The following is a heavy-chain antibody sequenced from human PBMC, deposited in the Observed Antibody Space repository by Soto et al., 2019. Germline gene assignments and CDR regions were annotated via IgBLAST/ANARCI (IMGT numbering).Heavy chain of an antibody. CDR3: VGTGTTDDF. Sequence: VQLQGSGPGLLKPSQTLSLTCTVSGASVNTGDYYWSYIRQPPGKGLEWLGYIFYSGDTYYNPSLTSRATIPLNPSRNQFSLTLTSVTDADTALYYCVGTGTTDDFWGQGTLVTVSS. J-gene: IGHJ1*01. D-gene: IGHD1-7*01. V-gene: IGHV4-30-4*01. CDR1: GASVNTGDYY. CDR2: IFYSGDT.